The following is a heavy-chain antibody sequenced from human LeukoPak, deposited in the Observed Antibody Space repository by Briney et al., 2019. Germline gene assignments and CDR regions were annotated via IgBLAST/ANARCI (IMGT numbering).Heavy chain of an antibody. D-gene: IGHD5-18*01. Sequence: SETLSLTCTVSGGSISSSTYYWGWIRQPPGRGLDWIGSIYYSGSTYYNPSLKSRVTISVDTSKNQFSLKLSSVTAADTAVYYCASEDVDTAMVTWGQGTLVTVSS. J-gene: IGHJ5*02. CDR2: IYYSGST. V-gene: IGHV4-39*07. CDR1: GGSISSSTYY. CDR3: ASEDVDTAMVT.